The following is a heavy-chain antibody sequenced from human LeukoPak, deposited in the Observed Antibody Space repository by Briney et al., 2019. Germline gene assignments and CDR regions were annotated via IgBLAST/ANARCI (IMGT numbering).Heavy chain of an antibody. J-gene: IGHJ4*02. D-gene: IGHD5-24*01. Sequence: PGGSLRLSCAASGFTFDDYAMHWVRHAPGKGREWVSGISWNSGSIGYADSVKGRFTISRDNAKNSLYLQMNSLRAEDTALYYCAKDISDGYNTYFDYWGQGTLVTVSS. CDR3: AKDISDGYNTYFDY. CDR2: ISWNSGSI. V-gene: IGHV3-9*01. CDR1: GFTFDDYA.